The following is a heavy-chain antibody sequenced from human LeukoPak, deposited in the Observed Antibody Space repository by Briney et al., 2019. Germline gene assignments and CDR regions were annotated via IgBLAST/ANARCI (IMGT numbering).Heavy chain of an antibody. CDR2: MYWDDDK. V-gene: IGHV2-5*02. CDR3: ARPSNSMVRGVTGYFDL. Sequence: SGPALVKPPQTLTLTCTFSGFSVNTNGVGVGWIRQPPGKALEWLALMYWDDDKRYSPSLKSRLTITKDIAKNQVVLIMTNMDPGDTATYYCARPSNSMVRGVTGYFDLWGRGTLVTVSS. CDR1: GFSVNTNGVG. D-gene: IGHD3-10*01. J-gene: IGHJ2*01.